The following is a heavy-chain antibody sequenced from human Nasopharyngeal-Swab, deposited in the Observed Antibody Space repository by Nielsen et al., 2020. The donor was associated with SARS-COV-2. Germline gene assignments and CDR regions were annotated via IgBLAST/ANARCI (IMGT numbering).Heavy chain of an antibody. CDR1: GGSISSGSYY. D-gene: IGHD6-19*01. CDR3: ARDSRSGWLY. V-gene: IGHV4-39*07. Sequence: SETLSLTCTVSGGSISSGSYYWGWIRQPPGKGLEWIGSFYNSGNTYYNPSLKSRVTISVDTSKNQFSLKLSSVTAADTAVYYCARDSRSGWLYWGQGTLVTVSS. J-gene: IGHJ4*02. CDR2: FYNSGNT.